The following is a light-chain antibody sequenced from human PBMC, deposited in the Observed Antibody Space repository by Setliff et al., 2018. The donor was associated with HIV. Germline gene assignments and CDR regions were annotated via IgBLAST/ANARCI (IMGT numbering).Light chain of an antibody. CDR2: DVT. J-gene: IGLJ2*01. Sequence: QSVLTQPASVTGSPGQSITISCTGSITDIVNYESVSWYQQHPGEVPQRMIYDVTKRPSGISSRFSGSKSGNTASLTISGLQAEDEADYYCCSYVNGDTWIFGGGTKVTVL. CDR1: ITDIVNYES. V-gene: IGLV2-23*02. CDR3: CSYVNGDTWI.